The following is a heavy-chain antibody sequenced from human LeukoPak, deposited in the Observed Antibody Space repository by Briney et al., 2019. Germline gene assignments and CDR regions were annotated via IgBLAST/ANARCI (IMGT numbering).Heavy chain of an antibody. CDR2: IYYSGST. CDR1: GGSISSGGYY. V-gene: IGHV4-31*03. Sequence: SQTLPLTCTVSGGSISSGGYYWSWIRQHPGKGLEWIGYIYYSGSTYYNPSLKSRVTISVDTSKNQLSLKLSSVTAADTAVYYCARYRGPLTTVTTGPGILGDFDLWGRGTLVTVSS. J-gene: IGHJ2*01. CDR3: ARYRGPLTTVTTGPGILGDFDL. D-gene: IGHD4-17*01.